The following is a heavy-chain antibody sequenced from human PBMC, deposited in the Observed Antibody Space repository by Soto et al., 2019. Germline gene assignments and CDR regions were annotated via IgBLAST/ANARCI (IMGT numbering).Heavy chain of an antibody. J-gene: IGHJ4*02. CDR2: ISGSGGST. CDR3: AKDHGSSSWLFYFDY. CDR1: GFTFSSYA. V-gene: IGHV3-23*01. D-gene: IGHD6-13*01. Sequence: EVQVLESGGGLVQPGGSLRLSCAASGFTFSSYAMSWVRHAPGKGLEWVSAISGSGGSTHYADSVKGRFTISRDNSKNTLFLQKNSLRAEDTAVYYCAKDHGSSSWLFYFDYWGQGTLVTVSS.